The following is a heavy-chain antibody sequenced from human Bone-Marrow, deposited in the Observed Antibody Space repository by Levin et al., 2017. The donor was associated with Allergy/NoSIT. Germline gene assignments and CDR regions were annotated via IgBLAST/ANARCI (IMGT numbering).Heavy chain of an antibody. V-gene: IGHV3-15*01. CDR3: TTFTKIWFGELLDYYYMDV. CDR2: IKSKTDGGTT. J-gene: IGHJ6*03. CDR1: GFTFSNAW. Sequence: GGSLRLSCAASGFTFSNAWMSWVRQAPGKGLEWVGRIKSKTDGGTTDYAAPVKGRFTISRDDSKNTLYLQMNSLKTEDTAVYYCTTFTKIWFGELLDYYYMDVWGKGTTVTVSS. D-gene: IGHD3-10*01.